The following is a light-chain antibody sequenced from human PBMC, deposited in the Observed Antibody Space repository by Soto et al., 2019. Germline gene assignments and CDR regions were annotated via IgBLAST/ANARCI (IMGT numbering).Light chain of an antibody. CDR1: QSVSARN. V-gene: IGKV3-20*01. CDR3: QQYGNSPLT. Sequence: TLLRQSPGTLSLSPGETATLFCRASQSVSARNLAWYQQKPGQPPRLLVYGASSRATGIPDRFSGSGSGTDFTLTISRLEPEDSAMFYCQQYGNSPLTFGGGTKVDI. J-gene: IGKJ4*01. CDR2: GAS.